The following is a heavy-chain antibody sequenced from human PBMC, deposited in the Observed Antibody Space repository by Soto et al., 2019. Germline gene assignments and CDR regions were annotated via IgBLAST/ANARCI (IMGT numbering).Heavy chain of an antibody. CDR2: IYYSGST. Sequence: SETLSLTCTVSGDSVSSGSYYWSWIRQPPGKGLEWIGYIYYSGSTNYNPSLKSRVTISVDTSKNQFSLKLSSVTAADTAVYYCARDSITMVRGVIIPYFDYWGQGTLVTVSS. D-gene: IGHD3-10*01. CDR1: GDSVSSGSYY. V-gene: IGHV4-61*01. CDR3: ARDSITMVRGVIIPYFDY. J-gene: IGHJ4*02.